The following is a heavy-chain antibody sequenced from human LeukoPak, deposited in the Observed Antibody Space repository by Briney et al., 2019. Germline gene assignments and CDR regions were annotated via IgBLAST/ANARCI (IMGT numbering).Heavy chain of an antibody. Sequence: PGGSPRLSCAASGFTFSTSAMSWVRQAPGEGLEWVSSMSGSTGSTYYADSVKGRFTISRDNSKNTLYLQMSSLRAEDTAVYYCAREVGATLLGAYDFWGQGTMVTVFS. D-gene: IGHD1-26*01. V-gene: IGHV3-23*01. J-gene: IGHJ3*01. CDR3: AREVGATLLGAYDF. CDR1: GFTFSTSA. CDR2: MSGSTGST.